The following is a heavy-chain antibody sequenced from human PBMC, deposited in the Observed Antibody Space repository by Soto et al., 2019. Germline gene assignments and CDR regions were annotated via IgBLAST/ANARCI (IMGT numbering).Heavy chain of an antibody. V-gene: IGHV6-1*01. CDR1: GDSVSSNSSA. CDR2: TYYRSNWYN. CDR3: ARVGVVVVLMDDAFDI. Sequence: SQTLSLPCGISGDSVSSNSSACNFIRQSPSRGLEWLGRTYYRSNWYNDYAVSVKSRITINPDTSKNQFSLQLNSVTPEDTAVYYCARVGVVVVLMDDAFDIWGQGTMVTV. J-gene: IGHJ3*02. D-gene: IGHD2-2*01.